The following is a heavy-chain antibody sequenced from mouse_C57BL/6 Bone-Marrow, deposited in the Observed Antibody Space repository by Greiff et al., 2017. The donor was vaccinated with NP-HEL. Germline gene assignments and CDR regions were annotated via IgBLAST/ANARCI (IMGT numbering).Heavy chain of an antibody. Sequence: QVQLQQPGAELVMPGASVKLSCKASGYTFTSYWMHWVKQRPGQGLEWIGEIDPADSYPNYNQKFKGKSTLTVDKSSSTAYMQLSSLTSEDSAVYYCARGDYWVDYWGQGTSVTVSS. CDR2: IDPADSYP. V-gene: IGHV1-69*01. CDR3: ARGDYWVDY. CDR1: GYTFTSYW. J-gene: IGHJ4*01. D-gene: IGHD1-1*02.